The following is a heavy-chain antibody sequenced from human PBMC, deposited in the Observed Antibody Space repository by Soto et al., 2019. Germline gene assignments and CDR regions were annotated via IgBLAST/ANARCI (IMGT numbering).Heavy chain of an antibody. CDR3: ARAGCDGGSCYTLVGLRYGMDV. V-gene: IGHV3-30-3*01. CDR1: GFTFSNYV. D-gene: IGHD2-15*01. J-gene: IGHJ6*02. Sequence: QVQLVESGGGVVQPGRSLRLSCAASGFTFSNYVMYWVRQAPGKGLEWVAVISYDGNNKYYADSVKGRFTISRDNSTNTLYLQMNSLRGEETAVYYCARAGCDGGSCYTLVGLRYGMDVWGQGTTVTVSS. CDR2: ISYDGNNK.